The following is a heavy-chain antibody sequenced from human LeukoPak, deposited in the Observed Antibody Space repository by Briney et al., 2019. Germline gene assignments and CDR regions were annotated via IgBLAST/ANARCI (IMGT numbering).Heavy chain of an antibody. J-gene: IGHJ5*02. CDR3: ARQGDYYDSSGYYYLNWFDP. V-gene: IGHV4-34*01. CDR1: GGSFSGYY. CDR2: INHSGST. D-gene: IGHD3-22*01. Sequence: SETLSLTCAVYGGSFSGYYWTWIRQPPGKGLEWIGEINHSGSTNYNPSLKSRVTISVDTSKNQFSLKLSSVTAADTAVYYCARQGDYYDSSGYYYLNWFDPWGQGTLVTVSS.